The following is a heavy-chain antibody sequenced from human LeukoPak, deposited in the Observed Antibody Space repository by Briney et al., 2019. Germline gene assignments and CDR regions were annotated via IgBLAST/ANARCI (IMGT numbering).Heavy chain of an antibody. V-gene: IGHV4-39*02. D-gene: IGHD6-13*01. CDR1: GGSISSSSYY. Sequence: SETPSLTCTVSGGSISSSSYYWGWIRQPPGKGLEWIGSIYYSGSTYYNPSLKSRVTISVDTSKNQFSLKLSSVTAADTAVYYCAREGDTGIAAAGTSIYYYYYYGMDVWGQGTTVTVSS. CDR3: AREGDTGIAAAGTSIYYYYYYGMDV. CDR2: IYYSGST. J-gene: IGHJ6*02.